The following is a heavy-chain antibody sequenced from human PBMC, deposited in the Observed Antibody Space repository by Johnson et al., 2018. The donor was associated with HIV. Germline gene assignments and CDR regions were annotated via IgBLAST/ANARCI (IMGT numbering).Heavy chain of an antibody. CDR3: ARVHAEAVTTWSEGAYYI. CDR2: ISYDGSNE. D-gene: IGHD4-17*01. Sequence: QVQLVESGGGVVRPGGSLRLSCAASGFTFSSYAMHWVRQAPGKGLEWVAVISYDGSNEYFADSVKGRFTISRDNVKNSLYLQMNSLRAEDTAVYSCARVHAEAVTTWSEGAYYIWGQGTMVTVSS. CDR1: GFTFSSYA. J-gene: IGHJ3*02. V-gene: IGHV3-30-3*01.